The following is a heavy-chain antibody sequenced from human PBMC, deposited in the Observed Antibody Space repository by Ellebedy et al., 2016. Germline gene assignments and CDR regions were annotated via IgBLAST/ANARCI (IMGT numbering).Heavy chain of an antibody. V-gene: IGHV1-8*01. J-gene: IGHJ4*02. Sequence: ASVKVSXXASGYTFTSYDINWVRQATGQGLEWMGWMNPNSGNTGYAQKFQGRVTITADKSTSTAYMELSSLRSEDTAVYYCASDYYDSSGYYYFDYWGQGTLVTVSS. CDR1: GYTFTSYD. D-gene: IGHD3-22*01. CDR2: MNPNSGNT. CDR3: ASDYYDSSGYYYFDY.